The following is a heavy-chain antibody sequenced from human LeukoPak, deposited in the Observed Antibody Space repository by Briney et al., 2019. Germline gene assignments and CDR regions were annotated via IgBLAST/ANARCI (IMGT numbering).Heavy chain of an antibody. D-gene: IGHD3-9*01. CDR2: ISFNSSSI. V-gene: IGHV3-9*01. CDR1: GFTFDAYA. J-gene: IGHJ4*02. Sequence: GRSLRLSCAASGFTFDAYAKHWVRHAPPKGLDWVSGISFNSSSIAYEDSVKSRFTISRDNAKNSLYLQMNSLIAEYTALYYCARARDMWPTPGDTDYDILTGTPLDYWGQGTLVTVSS. CDR3: ARARDMWPTPGDTDYDILTGTPLDY.